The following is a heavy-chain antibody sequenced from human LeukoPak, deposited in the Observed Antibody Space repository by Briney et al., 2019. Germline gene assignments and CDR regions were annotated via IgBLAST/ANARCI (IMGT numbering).Heavy chain of an antibody. V-gene: IGHV3-7*01. CDR3: ARYYYDSSGYYGDY. Sequence: PGGSLRLSCAASGFTFSSYSMNWVRQAPGKGLEWVANIKQDGSEKYYVDSVKGRFTISRDNAKNSLYLQMNSLRAEDTAVYYCARYYYDSSGYYGDYWGQGTLVTVSS. CDR2: IKQDGSEK. CDR1: GFTFSSYS. J-gene: IGHJ4*02. D-gene: IGHD3-22*01.